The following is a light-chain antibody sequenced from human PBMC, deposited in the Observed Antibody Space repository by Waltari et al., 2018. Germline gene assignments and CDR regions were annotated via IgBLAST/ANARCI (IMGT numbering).Light chain of an antibody. CDR1: VLSKHY. Sequence: SDELTQPPSVSLSPGQTARITCFGDVLSKHYTHWYQHKPGQAPVMVIFKDTERPPGIPERISGSSSGTTATLTIRGAQAEDEADYYCQSADSTGRGYVFGTGTKVTVL. J-gene: IGLJ1*01. CDR3: QSADSTGRGYV. CDR2: KDT. V-gene: IGLV3-25*03.